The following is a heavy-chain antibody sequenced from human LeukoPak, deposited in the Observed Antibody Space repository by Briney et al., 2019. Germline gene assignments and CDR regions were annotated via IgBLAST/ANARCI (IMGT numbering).Heavy chain of an antibody. D-gene: IGHD2-21*02. J-gene: IGHJ4*02. V-gene: IGHV4-4*07. CDR3: ARDSGVTAIND. Sequence: SETLSLTCTVSGGSISSDYWSWIRQPAGKGLEWIGRIYISGSTNYNPSLKSRVTMSLDTSNNQFSLQLSSVTAGDTAVYYCARDSGVTAINDWGQGTLVTVSS. CDR2: IYISGST. CDR1: GGSISSDY.